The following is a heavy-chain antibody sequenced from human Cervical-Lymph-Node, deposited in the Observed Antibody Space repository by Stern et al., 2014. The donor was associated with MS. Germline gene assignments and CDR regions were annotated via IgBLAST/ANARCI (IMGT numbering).Heavy chain of an antibody. J-gene: IGHJ4*02. CDR2: ITPLFDAT. V-gene: IGHV1-69*01. Sequence: VKLVQSGAEVKKPGSSVKVSCQTSGGTFSTFAIGWGRQAPGPGLEWMGGITPLFDATNYAQKFQGRLTITADESTRTAYMELSSLRPDDTAMYYCARGDSEAPIYYFDYWGQGTLVTVSS. CDR3: ARGDSEAPIYYFDY. D-gene: IGHD2-21*01. CDR1: GGTFSTFA.